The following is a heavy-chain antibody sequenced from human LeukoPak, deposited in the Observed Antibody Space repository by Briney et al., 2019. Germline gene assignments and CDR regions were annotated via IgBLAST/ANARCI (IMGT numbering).Heavy chain of an antibody. J-gene: IGHJ5*02. Sequence: GGSLRLSCAASGFTFSSYEMNWVRQAPGKGLEWVSYISSSGSTIYYAGSVKGRFTISRDNAKNSLYLQMNSLRAEDTAVYYCARTGNHRWFDPWGQGTLVTVSS. CDR1: GFTFSSYE. V-gene: IGHV3-48*03. CDR3: ARTGNHRWFDP. CDR2: ISSSGSTI. D-gene: IGHD1-14*01.